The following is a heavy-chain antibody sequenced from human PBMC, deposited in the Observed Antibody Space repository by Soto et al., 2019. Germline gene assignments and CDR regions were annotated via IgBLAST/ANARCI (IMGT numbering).Heavy chain of an antibody. J-gene: IGHJ6*02. CDR2: IIPIFGTA. D-gene: IGHD1-7*01. V-gene: IGHV1-69*01. Sequence: QVQLVQSGAEVKKPGSPVKVSCKASGGTFSSYAISWVRQAPGQGLEWMGGIIPIFGTANYAQKFQGRVTITADESTSTAYMELSSLRSEDTAVYYCAHNWNLGNYYYYGMDVWGQGTTVTVSS. CDR3: AHNWNLGNYYYYGMDV. CDR1: GGTFSSYA.